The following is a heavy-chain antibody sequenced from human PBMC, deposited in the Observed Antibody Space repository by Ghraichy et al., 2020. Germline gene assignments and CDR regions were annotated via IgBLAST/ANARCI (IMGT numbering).Heavy chain of an antibody. J-gene: IGHJ4*02. Sequence: SETLSLTCAVSGYSISSGYYWGWIRQPPGKGLEWIGSIYHSGSTHYNPSLKSRVTISVDTSKNQFSLKLSSVTAADTAVYYCARDFKYHSERGAFDYWGQGTLVTVSS. D-gene: IGHD4/OR15-4a*01. V-gene: IGHV4-38-2*02. CDR3: ARDFKYHSERGAFDY. CDR2: IYHSGST. CDR1: GYSISSGYY.